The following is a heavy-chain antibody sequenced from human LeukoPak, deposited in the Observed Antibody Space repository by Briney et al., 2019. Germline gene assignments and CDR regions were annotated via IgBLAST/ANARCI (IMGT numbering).Heavy chain of an antibody. J-gene: IGHJ3*02. V-gene: IGHV1-2*02. D-gene: IGHD2-21*02. CDR2: INPNSGGT. Sequence: ASVKVSCKASGYTFTGYYMHWVRQAPRQGIEWMGWINPNSGGTKYAQKFQGRVTVTRDTSINTVYMQLSNLTSDDTAVYYCARERIVVVTLSDAIDIWGQGTMVTVSS. CDR1: GYTFTGYY. CDR3: ARERIVVVTLSDAIDI.